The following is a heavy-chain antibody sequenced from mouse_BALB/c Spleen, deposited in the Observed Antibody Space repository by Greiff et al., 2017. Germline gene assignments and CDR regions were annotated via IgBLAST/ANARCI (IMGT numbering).Heavy chain of an antibody. D-gene: IGHD3-1*01. J-gene: IGHJ4*01. CDR2: INTGSGGT. CDR1: GYAFTNYL. V-gene: IGHV1-54*01. Sequence: VQLVESGAELVRPGTSVKVSCKASGYAFTNYLIEWVKQRPGQGLEWIGVINTGSGGTNYNEKFKGKATLTADKSSSTAYMQLSSLTSDDSAVYFCARYSSGYVSAMDYWGQGTSVTVSS. CDR3: ARYSSGYVSAMDY.